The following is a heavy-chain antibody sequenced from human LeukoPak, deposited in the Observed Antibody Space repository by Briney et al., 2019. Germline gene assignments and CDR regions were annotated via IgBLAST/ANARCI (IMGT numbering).Heavy chain of an antibody. V-gene: IGHV3-66*01. CDR1: GFTVTSNY. J-gene: IGHJ4*02. D-gene: IGHD4-17*01. Sequence: PGGSLRLSCVVSGFTVTSNYMSWVRQAPGKGLEWVSVIYSGGTTNYADSVNGRFTVYRDNSKNTLYLQMNSLRAEDTAVYYCASKLTSGYWGQGTLVTVSS. CDR3: ASKLTSGY. CDR2: IYSGGTT.